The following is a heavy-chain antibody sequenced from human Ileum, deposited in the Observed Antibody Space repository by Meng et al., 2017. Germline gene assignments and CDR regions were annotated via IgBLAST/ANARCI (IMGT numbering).Heavy chain of an antibody. J-gene: IGHJ4*02. CDR1: WDSVSSNSAA. Sequence: QGQLQQSGPGLVKPSQTLSLTCAISWDSVSSNSAAWNWIRQSPSRGLEWLGRTYYRSKWFNEYAVSVKSRITINPDTSENQFSLQLNSVTPEDAAVYYCARGGGSYYHFDYWGQGTLVTVSS. CDR3: ARGGGSYYHFDY. CDR2: TYYRSKWFN. V-gene: IGHV6-1*01. D-gene: IGHD1-26*01.